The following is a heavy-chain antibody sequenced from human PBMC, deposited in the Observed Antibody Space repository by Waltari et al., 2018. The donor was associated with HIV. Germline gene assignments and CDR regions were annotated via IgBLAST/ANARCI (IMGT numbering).Heavy chain of an antibody. J-gene: IGHJ4*02. CDR2: INHSGRT. D-gene: IGHD3-10*01. CDR1: GGSSSSYY. Sequence: QVQLQQWGTGLLKPSETLSLTCAVQGGSSSSYYWSWIRQPPGKGLEWIAAINHSGRTNYNPSLKRRLTISVDTSKTQFSVKLTSVTAADTAVYFCARGQYGPGSREDYCGQGTLVTVAS. CDR3: ARGQYGPGSREDY. V-gene: IGHV4-34*02.